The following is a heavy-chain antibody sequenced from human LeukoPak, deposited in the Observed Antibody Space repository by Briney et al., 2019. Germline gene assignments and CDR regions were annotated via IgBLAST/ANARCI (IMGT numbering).Heavy chain of an antibody. CDR3: ARGLWEPYDY. J-gene: IGHJ4*02. Sequence: GGSLRLSCTTSGFSFTSYAMNWVRQAPGKGLEWLSYISGPGTTTKYADSVKGRFTISRDNDKNSLYLQMNSLRAEDTAVYYCARGLWEPYDYWGQGTLVTVSS. D-gene: IGHD1-26*01. CDR1: GFSFTSYA. CDR2: ISGPGTTT. V-gene: IGHV3-48*01.